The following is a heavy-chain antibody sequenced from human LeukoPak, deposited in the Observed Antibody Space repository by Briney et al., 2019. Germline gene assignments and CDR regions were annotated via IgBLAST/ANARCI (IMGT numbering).Heavy chain of an antibody. Sequence: TGGSLRLSCAASGFTFSSYAMSWVRQAPGRGLEWVSAISGSGGSTYYADSVKGRFTISRDNSKNTLYLQMNSLRAEDTAVYYCAKRRRGTNWGFPYYYYYMDVWGKGTTVTVSS. V-gene: IGHV3-23*01. CDR3: AKRRRGTNWGFPYYYYYMDV. CDR1: GFTFSSYA. CDR2: ISGSGGST. J-gene: IGHJ6*03. D-gene: IGHD7-27*01.